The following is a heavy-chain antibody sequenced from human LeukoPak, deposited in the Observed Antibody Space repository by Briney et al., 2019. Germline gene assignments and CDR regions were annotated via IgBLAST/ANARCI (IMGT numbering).Heavy chain of an antibody. CDR3: ARLGCSSTSCPLGDWFDP. J-gene: IGHJ5*02. CDR1: GFTFSSYW. V-gene: IGHV3-7*01. CDR2: IKQDGSEK. D-gene: IGHD2-2*01. Sequence: GGSLSLSCAASGFTFSSYWMSWVRQAPGKGLEWVANIKQDGSEKYYVDSVKGRFTISRDDAKNSLYLQMNSLRAEDTAVYYCARLGCSSTSCPLGDWFDPWGQGTLVTVSS.